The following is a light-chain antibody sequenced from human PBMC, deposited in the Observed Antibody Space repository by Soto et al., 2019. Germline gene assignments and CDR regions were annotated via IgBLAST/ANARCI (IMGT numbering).Light chain of an antibody. Sequence: EIVMTQSPATLSVSPGERATHSCRASQSVNINLAWYQQKPGQAPRLLIYAASTRATGVPARFSGSGSETEFTLSISSLQSEDFAVYCCQQYNYWPLGLTFGGGTKVEIK. CDR3: QQYNYWPLGLT. CDR1: QSVNIN. V-gene: IGKV3-15*01. J-gene: IGKJ4*01. CDR2: AAS.